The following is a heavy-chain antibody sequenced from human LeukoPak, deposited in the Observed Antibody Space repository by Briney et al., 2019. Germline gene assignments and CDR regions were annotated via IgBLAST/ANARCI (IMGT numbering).Heavy chain of an antibody. D-gene: IGHD5-12*01. CDR3: VRDAGYSGYMINDI. V-gene: IGHV3-7*01. Sequence: TGGSLRLSCAASGFTFSSYEMNWVRQAPGKGLEWVAYINQHGSETFYVDSVKGRFTISRDNTQNSLYLQMNSLRPEDTALYYCVRDAGYSGYMINDIWGQGTMVTVSS. CDR2: INQHGSET. J-gene: IGHJ3*02. CDR1: GFTFSSYE.